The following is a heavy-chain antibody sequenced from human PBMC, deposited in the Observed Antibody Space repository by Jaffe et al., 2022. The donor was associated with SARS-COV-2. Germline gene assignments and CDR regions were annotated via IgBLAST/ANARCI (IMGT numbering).Heavy chain of an antibody. D-gene: IGHD7-27*01. V-gene: IGHV3-30*18. CDR3: AKGFLGPENWFDP. CDR1: GFTVSSYG. Sequence: QVQLVESGGGVVQPGRSLRLSCAASGFTVSSYGMHWVRQAPGKGLEWVAVISYDGSNKYYADSVKGRFTISRDNSKNTLYLQMNSLKADDTAVYYCAKGFLGPENWFDPWGQGTLVTVSS. CDR2: ISYDGSNK. J-gene: IGHJ5*02.